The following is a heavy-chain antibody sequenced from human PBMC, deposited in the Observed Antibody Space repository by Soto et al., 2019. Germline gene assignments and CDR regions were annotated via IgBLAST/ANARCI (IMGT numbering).Heavy chain of an antibody. D-gene: IGHD6-19*01. J-gene: IGHJ6*03. Sequence: QVQLVQSGAEVKKPGASVKVSCKASGYTFTSYGISWVRQAPGQGLEWMGWISAYNGNTNYAQKLQGRVTMTTDTSTSTAYMELRSLRSDDTAVYYCARDPAVAGTGRRHYYYYMDVWGKGTTVTVSS. CDR1: GYTFTSYG. V-gene: IGHV1-18*01. CDR3: ARDPAVAGTGRRHYYYYMDV. CDR2: ISAYNGNT.